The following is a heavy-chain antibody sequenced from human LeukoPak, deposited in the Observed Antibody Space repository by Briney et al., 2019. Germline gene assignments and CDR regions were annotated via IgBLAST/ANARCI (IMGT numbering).Heavy chain of an antibody. V-gene: IGHV1-2*02. J-gene: IGHJ4*02. CDR1: GYTFTVYY. CDR2: INPNSGGT. D-gene: IGHD3-22*01. Sequence: ASVKVSCKASGYTFTVYYMHWVRQAPGQGLEWMGWINPNSGGTNYAQKFQGRVTMTRDTSISTAYMELSRLRSDNTAVYYCARDLNYYDSSGPPAGFDYWGQGTLVTVSS. CDR3: ARDLNYYDSSGPPAGFDY.